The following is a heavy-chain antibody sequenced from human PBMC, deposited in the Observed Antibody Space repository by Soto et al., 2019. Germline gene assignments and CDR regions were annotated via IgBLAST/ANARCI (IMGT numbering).Heavy chain of an antibody. J-gene: IGHJ5*02. CDR2: ISHSGTT. Sequence: QLQLQESGSGLVKPSQTLSLTCAVSGGSINSGGYSWSWIRQPPGKGLEWIGYISHSGTTYYSPPLKSRVAVSVDRSKNQFTLKMSSVTAADTAFYFCAREIIVAGSHKYFDPWGQGTLVTVSS. V-gene: IGHV4-30-2*01. CDR1: GGSINSGGYS. CDR3: AREIIVAGSHKYFDP. D-gene: IGHD5-12*01.